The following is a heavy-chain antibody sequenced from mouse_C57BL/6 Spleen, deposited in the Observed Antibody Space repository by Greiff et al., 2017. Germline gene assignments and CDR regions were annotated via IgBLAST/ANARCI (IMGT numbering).Heavy chain of an antibody. V-gene: IGHV1-50*01. CDR1: GYTFTSYW. D-gene: IGHD2-5*01. Sequence: VQLQQPGAELVKPGASVKLSCKASGYTFTSYWMQWVKQRPGQGLEWIGEIDPSDSYTNYNRKFKGKATLTVDTSSSTAYMQLSSLTSEDSAVYYCARPYYSNFDYWGQGTTLTVSS. CDR3: ARPYYSNFDY. CDR2: IDPSDSYT. J-gene: IGHJ2*01.